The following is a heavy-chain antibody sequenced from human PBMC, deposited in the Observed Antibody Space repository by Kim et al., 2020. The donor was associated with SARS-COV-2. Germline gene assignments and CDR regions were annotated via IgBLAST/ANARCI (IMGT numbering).Heavy chain of an antibody. CDR3: VRGSPWEHGFDI. Sequence: YYATSVKGRSTLYRNNAKDSLFLQMDSLSPEDTALYYCVRGSPWEHGFDIWGQGTIVTVSS. J-gene: IGHJ3*02. D-gene: IGHD1-1*01. V-gene: IGHV3-11*01.